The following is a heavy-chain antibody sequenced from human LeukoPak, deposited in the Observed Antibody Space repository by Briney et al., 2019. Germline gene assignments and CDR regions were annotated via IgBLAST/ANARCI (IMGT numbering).Heavy chain of an antibody. CDR3: AGKWRWRTYSSSSVVGYFDY. CDR1: GGSFSGYY. V-gene: IGHV4-34*01. Sequence: PSETLSLTCAVYGGSFSGYYWSWIRQPPGKGLEWIGEINHSGSTNYNPSLKSRVTISVDTSKNQFSLKLSSVTAADTAVYYCAGKWRWRTYSSSSVVGYFDYWGQGTLATVSS. CDR2: INHSGST. D-gene: IGHD6-6*01. J-gene: IGHJ4*02.